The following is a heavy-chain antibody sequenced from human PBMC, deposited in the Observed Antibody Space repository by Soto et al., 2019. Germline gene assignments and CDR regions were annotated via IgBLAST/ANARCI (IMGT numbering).Heavy chain of an antibody. J-gene: IGHJ4*02. D-gene: IGHD5-12*01. CDR3: ARVSGYYLPDY. CDR1: GYTFTNYA. V-gene: IGHV1-3*01. Sequence: GALVKVSCKASGYTFTNYAMHWVRQAPGQRLEWMGWINAGNGNTKYSQKFQGRVTITRDTSASTAYMELSSLRSEDTAVYYCARVSGYYLPDYWGQGTLVTVSS. CDR2: INAGNGNT.